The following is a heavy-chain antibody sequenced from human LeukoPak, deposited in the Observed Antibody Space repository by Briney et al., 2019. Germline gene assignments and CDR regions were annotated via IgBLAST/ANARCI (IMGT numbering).Heavy chain of an antibody. J-gene: IGHJ4*02. V-gene: IGHV4-39*01. CDR3: ANLDGSGSQNFDY. D-gene: IGHD3-10*01. CDR1: GGSISSSSYY. Sequence: SETLSLXCTVSGGSISSSSYYWGWIRQPPVKGLEWIGSIYYSGSTYYNPSLKSRVTISVDTSKNQFSLKLSSVTAADTAVYYSANLDGSGSQNFDYWGQGTLVTVSS. CDR2: IYYSGST.